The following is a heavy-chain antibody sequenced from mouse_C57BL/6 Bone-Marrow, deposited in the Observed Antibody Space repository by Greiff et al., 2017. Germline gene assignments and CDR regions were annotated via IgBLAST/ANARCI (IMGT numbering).Heavy chain of an antibody. V-gene: IGHV2-9-1*01. CDR2: IWTGGGT. Sequence: VQGVESGPGLVAPSQSLSITCTVSGFSLTSYAISWVRQPPGKGLEWLGVIWTGGGTNYNSALKSRLSISKDNSKSQVFLKMNSLQTDDTARYYCARSSYDYSYYFDYWGQGTTLTVSS. J-gene: IGHJ2*01. CDR3: ARSSYDYSYYFDY. D-gene: IGHD1-1*01. CDR1: GFSLTSYA.